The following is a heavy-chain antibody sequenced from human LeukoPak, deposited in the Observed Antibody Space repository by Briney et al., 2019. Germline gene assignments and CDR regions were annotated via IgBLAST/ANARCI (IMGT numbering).Heavy chain of an antibody. V-gene: IGHV3-23*01. CDR3: AKALVTTCSGAYCYPFDY. J-gene: IGHJ4*02. CDR1: GFTLSSYA. CDR2: ISVSGNT. Sequence: PGGSLRLSCAASGFTLSSYAMSWVRQGPGKGLEWVSAISVSGNTYHADSVKGLFTISRDSSKNTLYLQMNSLRAGDAAVYYCAKALVTTCSGAYCYPFDYWSQGTLVTVSS. D-gene: IGHD2-15*01.